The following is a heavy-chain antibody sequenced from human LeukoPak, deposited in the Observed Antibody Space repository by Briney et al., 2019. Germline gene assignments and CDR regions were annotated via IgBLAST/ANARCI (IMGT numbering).Heavy chain of an antibody. Sequence: GASVKVSCEASGYTFASYGISWVRQAPGQGLEWMGWISAYNGNTNYAQKLQGRVTITTDTSTSTAYMELRSLRSDDTAVYYCARGSLYDILTGYTFDYWGQGTLVTVSS. D-gene: IGHD3-9*01. CDR2: ISAYNGNT. J-gene: IGHJ4*02. CDR3: ARGSLYDILTGYTFDY. V-gene: IGHV1-18*01. CDR1: GYTFASYG.